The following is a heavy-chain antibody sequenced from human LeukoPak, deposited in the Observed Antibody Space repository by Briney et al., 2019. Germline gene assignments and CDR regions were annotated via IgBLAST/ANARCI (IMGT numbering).Heavy chain of an antibody. Sequence: VASVKVSCKASNNTLSNNGITWVRQAPGQGLEWMGWTSGYNTYTTYAQKLQGRVTMTTDTSTSTAYMELRSLRSDDTAVYYCARDLQYSSGWYYYYYYYMDVWGEGTTVTISS. J-gene: IGHJ6*03. V-gene: IGHV1-18*01. D-gene: IGHD6-19*01. CDR3: ARDLQYSSGWYYYYYYYMDV. CDR1: NNTLSNNG. CDR2: TSGYNTYT.